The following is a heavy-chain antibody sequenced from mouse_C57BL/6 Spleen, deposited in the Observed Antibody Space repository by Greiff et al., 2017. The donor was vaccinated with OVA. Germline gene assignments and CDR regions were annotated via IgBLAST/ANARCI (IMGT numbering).Heavy chain of an antibody. CDR2: IYPGDGDT. CDR3: APYSNYDAMDY. V-gene: IGHV1-80*01. Sequence: QVQLKESGAELVKPGASVKISCKASGYAFSSYWMNWVKQRPGKGLEWIGQIYPGDGDTNYNGKFKGKATLTADKSSSTAYMQLSSLTSEDSAVYFCAPYSNYDAMDYWGQGTSVTVSS. CDR1: GYAFSSYW. D-gene: IGHD2-5*01. J-gene: IGHJ4*01.